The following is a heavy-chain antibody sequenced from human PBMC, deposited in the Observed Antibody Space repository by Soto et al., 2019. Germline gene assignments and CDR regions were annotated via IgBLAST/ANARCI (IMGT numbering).Heavy chain of an antibody. CDR1: GYAFTSYW. CDR2: IYPGDSET. D-gene: IGHD2-2*01. Sequence: PGESLKISCTGSGYAFTSYWIAWVRQMPGKGLEWMGIIYPGDSETRYSPSFQGQVTISDDKSITTAYLQWSSLKASDTAMYYCARGYCTTTICDPWFDPWGQGTLVTVS. J-gene: IGHJ5*02. V-gene: IGHV5-51*01. CDR3: ARGYCTTTICDPWFDP.